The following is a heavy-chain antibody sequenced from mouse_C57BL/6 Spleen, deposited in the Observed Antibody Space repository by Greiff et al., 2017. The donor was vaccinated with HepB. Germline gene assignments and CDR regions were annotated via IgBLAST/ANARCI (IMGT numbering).Heavy chain of an antibody. V-gene: IGHV14-2*01. Sequence: EVKLQESGAELVKPGASVKLSCTASGFNIKDYYMHWVKQRTEQGLEWIGRIDPEDGETKYAPKFQGKATITADTSSNTAYLQLSSLTSEDTAVYYCAILTTVVRYFDVWGTGTTVTVSS. CDR2: IDPEDGET. CDR1: GFNIKDYY. D-gene: IGHD1-1*01. J-gene: IGHJ1*03. CDR3: AILTTVVRYFDV.